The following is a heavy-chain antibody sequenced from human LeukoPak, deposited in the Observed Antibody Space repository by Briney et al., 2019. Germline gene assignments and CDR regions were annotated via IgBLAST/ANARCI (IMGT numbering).Heavy chain of an antibody. CDR1: GGSFSDYY. J-gene: IGHJ5*02. Sequence: SETLSLTCAVYGGSFSDYYWSWFRQPPGKGLEWIGEINHSGSINYNPSLKSRVTISVDTSKNQFSLKLSSVTAADTAVYYCARARTYYDILTGPEAWFDPWGQGTLVTVSS. V-gene: IGHV4-34*01. CDR3: ARARTYYDILTGPEAWFDP. D-gene: IGHD3-9*01. CDR2: INHSGSI.